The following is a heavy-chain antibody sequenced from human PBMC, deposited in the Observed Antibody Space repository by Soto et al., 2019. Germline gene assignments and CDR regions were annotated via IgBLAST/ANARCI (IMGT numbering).Heavy chain of an antibody. D-gene: IGHD6-6*01. J-gene: IGHJ6*02. CDR3: ARDRPTSSIRARDYYYAMDV. V-gene: IGHV1-69*13. CDR1: GGTFSSYA. CDR2: IIPIFGTA. Sequence: ASMKVSCKASGGTFSSYAISWVRQAPGQGLEWMGGIIPIFGTANYAQKFQGRVTITADESTTTAYMELRSLRSDDTAVYYCARDRPTSSIRARDYYYAMDVWGQGTTVTVSS.